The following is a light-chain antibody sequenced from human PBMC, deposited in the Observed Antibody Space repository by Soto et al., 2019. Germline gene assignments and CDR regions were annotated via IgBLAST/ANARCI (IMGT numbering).Light chain of an antibody. V-gene: IGLV2-14*01. Sequence: QSVLTQPASVSGSPGQSITISCTGTSSDVGNYDYVSWYQQHPGKVPKLMIYDVSNRPSGVSNRFSGSKSGNTASLTISGLQAEDEADYYYISFTTRATYVFGTGTKVTVL. CDR1: SSDVGNYDY. CDR3: ISFTTRATYV. CDR2: DVS. J-gene: IGLJ1*01.